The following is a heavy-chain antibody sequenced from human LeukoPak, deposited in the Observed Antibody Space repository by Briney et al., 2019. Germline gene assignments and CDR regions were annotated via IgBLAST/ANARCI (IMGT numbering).Heavy chain of an antibody. CDR1: GFTFDSFS. Sequence: PGGSLRLSCAASGFTFDSFSMTWVRQAPGKGLEWVSYISSSSTGGITIYYADSVKGRFTISRDNAKKSLYLQMNSLRAEDTAVYYCAGGWDYFDRNTYYDLDYWGQGTLVTVSS. CDR2: ISSSSTGGITI. D-gene: IGHD3-22*01. V-gene: IGHV3-48*01. J-gene: IGHJ4*02. CDR3: AGGWDYFDRNTYYDLDY.